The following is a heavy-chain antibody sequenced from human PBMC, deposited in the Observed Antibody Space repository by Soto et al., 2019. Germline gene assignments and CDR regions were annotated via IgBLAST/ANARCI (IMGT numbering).Heavy chain of an antibody. V-gene: IGHV4-59*01. CDR2: SYYSGST. D-gene: IGHD6-13*01. J-gene: IGHJ4*02. CDR1: GGSISSYY. Sequence: SETLSLTCTVSGGSISSYYWSWIRQPPGKGLEWIGYSYYSGSTNYNPSLKSRVTISVDTSKNQFSLKLSSVTAADTAVYYCARDASAAGRPYFDYWGQGTLVTVSS. CDR3: ARDASAAGRPYFDY.